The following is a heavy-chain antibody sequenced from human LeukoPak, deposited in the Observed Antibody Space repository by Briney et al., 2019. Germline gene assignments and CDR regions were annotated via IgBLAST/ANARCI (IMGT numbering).Heavy chain of an antibody. J-gene: IGHJ4*02. D-gene: IGHD5-18*01. CDR1: GFTLSDYY. Sequence: PGGSLRLSRAPSGFTLSDYYISWGREAPGRGVGWVSYISSSSSTIYYADSVKGRSTISRDNAKNSLYLQMHSLRAEDTAVYYCARLDSYGYAVDYWGQGTLVTVSS. CDR2: ISSSSSTI. CDR3: ARLDSYGYAVDY. V-gene: IGHV3-11*01.